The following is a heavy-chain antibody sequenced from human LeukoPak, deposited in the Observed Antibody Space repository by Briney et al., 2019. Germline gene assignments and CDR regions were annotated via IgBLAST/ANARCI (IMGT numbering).Heavy chain of an antibody. Sequence: SETLSLTCTVSGGSISSGSYYWSWIRQPAGKGLEWIGRIYTSGSTNYNPSLKSRVTMSVDTSENQFSLKLSSVTAADTAVYYCARDREGYDYWGQGTLVTVSS. CDR3: ARDREGYDY. CDR2: IYTSGST. D-gene: IGHD1-26*01. V-gene: IGHV4-61*02. CDR1: GGSISSGSYY. J-gene: IGHJ4*02.